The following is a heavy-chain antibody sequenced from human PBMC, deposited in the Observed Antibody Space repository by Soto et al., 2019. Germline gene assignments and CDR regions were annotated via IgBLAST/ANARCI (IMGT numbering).Heavy chain of an antibody. CDR3: ARSNLWSVAAEAFDY. CDR1: GYTFTSYG. Sequence: ASVKVSCKASGYTFTSYGISWVRQAPGQGLEWMGWISAYNGNTNYAQKLQGRVAMTTDTSTSTAYMELRSLRSDDTAVYYCARSNLWSVAAEAFDYWGQGTLVTVSS. CDR2: ISAYNGNT. V-gene: IGHV1-18*01. J-gene: IGHJ4*02. D-gene: IGHD6-19*01.